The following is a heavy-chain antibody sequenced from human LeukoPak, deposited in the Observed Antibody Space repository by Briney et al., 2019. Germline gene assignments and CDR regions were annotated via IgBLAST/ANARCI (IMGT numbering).Heavy chain of an antibody. J-gene: IGHJ5*02. CDR3: AKELRGYSYGLRNNWFDP. Sequence: SGGSLRLSCAASGFTFSNHAMSWVRQAPGKGLQWVSAISGGGVAIYYADSVKGRFTISRDNSKNTLYLQMNSLRAEDTAVYYCAKELRGYSYGLRNNWFDPRGQGTLVTVSS. V-gene: IGHV3-23*01. CDR2: ISGGGVAI. D-gene: IGHD5-18*01. CDR1: GFTFSNHA.